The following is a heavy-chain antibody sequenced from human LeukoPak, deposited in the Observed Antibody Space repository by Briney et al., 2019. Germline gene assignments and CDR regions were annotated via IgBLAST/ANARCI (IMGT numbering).Heavy chain of an antibody. Sequence: ASVKVSFTASGYTFTSYGISWVRQAPGQGLEWMGWISAYNGNTNYAQKLQGRVSMTSDTSISTAYMDLSRLRSDDTAVYYCARGPHWDPHFDYWGQGTLVTVSS. J-gene: IGHJ4*02. V-gene: IGHV1-18*01. CDR2: ISAYNGNT. CDR1: GYTFTSYG. D-gene: IGHD7-27*01. CDR3: ARGPHWDPHFDY.